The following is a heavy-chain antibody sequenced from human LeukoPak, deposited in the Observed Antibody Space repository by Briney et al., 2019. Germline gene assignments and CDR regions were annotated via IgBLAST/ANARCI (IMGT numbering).Heavy chain of an antibody. D-gene: IGHD3-3*01. CDR1: GGSISSYY. CDR3: ASYPESDFWSGYYKYPYMDV. J-gene: IGHJ6*03. CDR2: IYTSGST. V-gene: IGHV4-4*07. Sequence: SETLSLTCTVSGGSISSYYWSWIRQPAGKGLEWIGRIYTSGSTNYNPSLKSRVTMSVDTSKNQFSLKLSSVTAADTAVYYCASYPESDFWSGYYKYPYMDVWGKGTTVTVSS.